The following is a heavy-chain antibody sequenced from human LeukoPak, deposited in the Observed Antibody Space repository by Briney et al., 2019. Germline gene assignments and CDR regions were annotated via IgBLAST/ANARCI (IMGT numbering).Heavy chain of an antibody. J-gene: IGHJ4*02. V-gene: IGHV4-34*01. D-gene: IGHD5-18*01. Sequence: SETLSLTCAVYGGSFSGYYGSWIRQPPGKGLEWIGEINHSGSTNYNPSLKSRVTISVDTSKNQFSLKLSSVTAADTAVYYCARGGIQLWLVVNYFDYWGQGTLVTVSS. CDR1: GGSFSGYY. CDR3: ARGGIQLWLVVNYFDY. CDR2: INHSGST.